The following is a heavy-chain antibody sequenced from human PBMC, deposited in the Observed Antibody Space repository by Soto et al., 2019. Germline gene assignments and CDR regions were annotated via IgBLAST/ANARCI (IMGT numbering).Heavy chain of an antibody. CDR3: GRDLIYNVLTGLYYYFGMDV. Sequence: ASVKVSCKASGYTFNNYDIHWVRQAPGQGLEWIGWINPITGDTTYAQKFQGRVTITSDTSIDTAYMELSSLRSDDTAVFYCGRDLIYNVLTGLYYYFGMDVWGQGTTVTVSS. CDR2: INPITGDT. V-gene: IGHV1-2*02. J-gene: IGHJ6*02. CDR1: GYTFNNYD. D-gene: IGHD3-9*01.